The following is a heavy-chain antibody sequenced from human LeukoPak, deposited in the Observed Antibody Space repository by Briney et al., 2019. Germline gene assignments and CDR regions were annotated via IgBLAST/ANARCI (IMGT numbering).Heavy chain of an antibody. CDR1: GASISNSNYH. J-gene: IGHJ4*02. V-gene: IGHV4-39*01. CDR3: TRLRSGVAGDY. CDR2: IYYRGNT. Sequence: SETPSLTCTVSGASISNSNYHWGWVRQPPGEGLEWIGSIYYRGNTYYNPSLKSRVTISVDTSKNQFSLRLSSVTAADTAVYYCTRLRSGVAGDYWGQGALVTVSS. D-gene: IGHD6-19*01.